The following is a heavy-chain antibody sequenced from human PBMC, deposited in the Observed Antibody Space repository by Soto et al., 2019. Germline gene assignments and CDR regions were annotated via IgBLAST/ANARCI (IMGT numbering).Heavy chain of an antibody. Sequence: GGSLRLSCAASGLIFIAYAMSWVRQAPGKGLEWVSSTSGGGGSAYYADSVKGRFTISRDNSKNMLYLQMDSLRAEDTAVYFCTKLDRLRLGELSLAPFDSWGQGTLVTVSS. CDR2: TSGGGGSA. V-gene: IGHV3-23*01. J-gene: IGHJ4*02. CDR1: GLIFIAYA. CDR3: TKLDRLRLGELSLAPFDS. D-gene: IGHD3-16*02.